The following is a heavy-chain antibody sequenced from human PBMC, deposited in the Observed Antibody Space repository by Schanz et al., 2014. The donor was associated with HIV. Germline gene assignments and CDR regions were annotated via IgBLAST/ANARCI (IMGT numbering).Heavy chain of an antibody. D-gene: IGHD2-8*01. V-gene: IGHV3-30-3*01. J-gene: IGHJ4*02. CDR3: ARGPMYAY. CDR2: ISYDGNNE. CDR1: GFTFSSHA. Sequence: QVQLVESGGGVVQPGRSLRLSCAASGFTFSSHAMHWVRQAPGKGLEWVAFISYDGNNEYYAASVKGRFTISRDNSKNTVYLQMNSLRAGDTAMYYCARGPMYAYWGQGNLVTVSS.